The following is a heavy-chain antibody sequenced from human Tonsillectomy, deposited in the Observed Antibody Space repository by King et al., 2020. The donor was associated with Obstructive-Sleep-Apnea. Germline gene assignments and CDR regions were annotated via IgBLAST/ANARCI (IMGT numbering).Heavy chain of an antibody. CDR3: ARVRLAYGDFADF. CDR1: GFSFSDHY. J-gene: IGHJ4*02. D-gene: IGHD4-17*01. Sequence: VQLVESGGDSVQPGGSLRLSCAASGFSFSDHYMDWVRQAPGKGLEWVGRIRNKVNSYTTEYAASVKGSFTLSRDDSKNSLYLQMNSLKTEDTAVYYCARVRLAYGDFADFWGQGTLVTVSS. V-gene: IGHV3-72*01. CDR2: IRNKVNSYTT.